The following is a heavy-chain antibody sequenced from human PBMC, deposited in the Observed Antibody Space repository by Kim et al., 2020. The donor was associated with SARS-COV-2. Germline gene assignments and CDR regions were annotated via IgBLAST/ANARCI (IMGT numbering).Heavy chain of an antibody. V-gene: IGHV1-8*01. D-gene: IGHD3-22*01. Sequence: ASVKVSCKASGYTFTSYDINWVRQATGQGLEWMGWMNPNSGNTGYAQKFQGRVTMTRNTSISTAYMELSSLRSEDTAVYYCARGKGYYYDSHTVVPDYWGQGTLVTVSS. CDR2: MNPNSGNT. CDR1: GYTFTSYD. CDR3: ARGKGYYYDSHTVVPDY. J-gene: IGHJ4*02.